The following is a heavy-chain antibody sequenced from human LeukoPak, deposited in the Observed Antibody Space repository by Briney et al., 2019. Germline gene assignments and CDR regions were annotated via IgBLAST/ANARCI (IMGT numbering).Heavy chain of an antibody. D-gene: IGHD3-22*01. CDR1: GGPFSGHY. J-gene: IGHJ5*02. Sequence: SETLSLTCAVCGGPFSGHYWSWIRQPTGKNLEWIGEINRGGSPNYNPSLKSRVTISLDTSKNPFSLRLSSVTAADTALDYCARGQKDGSGYLTWFDPCGQGALVTVSS. CDR3: ARGQKDGSGYLTWFDP. CDR2: INRGGSP. V-gene: IGHV4-34*01.